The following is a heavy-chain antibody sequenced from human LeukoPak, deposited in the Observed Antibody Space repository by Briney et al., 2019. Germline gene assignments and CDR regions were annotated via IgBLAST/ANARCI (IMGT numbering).Heavy chain of an antibody. D-gene: IGHD3-3*01. Sequence: SETLSLTCTLSGGSISTYYWSWVRQPPGKGLEWIGYIYYTGSTDYNPSLKSRVTMSVDTSKNQFSLKLSSVTAADTAVYYCARAARAIFGVNLHLDYWGQGTLVTVS. V-gene: IGHV4-59*01. J-gene: IGHJ4*02. CDR2: IYYTGST. CDR3: ARAARAIFGVNLHLDY. CDR1: GGSISTYY.